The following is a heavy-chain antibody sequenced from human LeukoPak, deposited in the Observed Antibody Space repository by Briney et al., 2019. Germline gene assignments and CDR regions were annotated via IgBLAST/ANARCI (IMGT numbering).Heavy chain of an antibody. J-gene: IGHJ5*02. CDR3: ARPRNIGTSSPRGWFDP. V-gene: IGHV1-18*01. Sequence: ASVKVSCKASGYTFTSYGISWVRQAPGQGLEWMGWISAYNGNTNYAQKLQGRVTMTTDTSTSTAYMELRSLRSDDTAVYYCARPRNIGTSSPRGWFDPWGQGTLVTVSS. CDR2: ISAYNGNT. D-gene: IGHD2-2*01. CDR1: GYTFTSYG.